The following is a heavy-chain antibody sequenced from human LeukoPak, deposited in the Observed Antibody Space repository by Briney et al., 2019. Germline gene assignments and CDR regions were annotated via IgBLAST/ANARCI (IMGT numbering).Heavy chain of an antibody. CDR3: AKCLYSSSWSTSDAFDI. CDR2: ISGTGDST. D-gene: IGHD6-13*01. J-gene: IGHJ3*02. V-gene: IGHV3-23*01. Sequence: GGSLRLSCVASGFTFSSYGMNWFRQAPGKGLEWVSVISGTGDSTYFADSVKGRFAISRDNSKNTLYLQMYSLRAEDTAVYYCAKCLYSSSWSTSDAFDIWGQGTMVTVSS. CDR1: GFTFSSYG.